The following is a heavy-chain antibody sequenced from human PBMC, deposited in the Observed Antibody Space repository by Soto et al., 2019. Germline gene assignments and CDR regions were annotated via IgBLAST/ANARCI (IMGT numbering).Heavy chain of an antibody. J-gene: IGHJ4*02. CDR3: ASTLEYGDSLDY. Sequence: QVQLVESGGCVVQPGRSLRLSCAASGFTFSSYGMHWVRQAPGKGLEWVAVIWYDGSNKYYADSVKGRFTISRDNSKNTLYLQMNSLRAEDTAVYYCASTLEYGDSLDYWGQGTLVSVSS. V-gene: IGHV3-33*01. CDR2: IWYDGSNK. CDR1: GFTFSSYG. D-gene: IGHD4-17*01.